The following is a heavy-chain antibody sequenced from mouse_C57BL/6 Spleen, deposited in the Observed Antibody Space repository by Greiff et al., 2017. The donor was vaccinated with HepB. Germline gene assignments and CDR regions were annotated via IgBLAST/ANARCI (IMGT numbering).Heavy chain of an antibody. CDR3: AKGSHGFAY. V-gene: IGHV1-54*01. CDR2: INPGSGGT. J-gene: IGHJ3*01. Sequence: QVQLQQSGAELVRPGPSVKVSCKASGYAFTNYLIEWVKQRPGQGLEWIGVINPGSGGTNYNEKFKGKATLTADKSSSTAYMQLSSLTSEDSAVYFCAKGSHGFAYWGQVTLVTVSA. CDR1: GYAFTNYL.